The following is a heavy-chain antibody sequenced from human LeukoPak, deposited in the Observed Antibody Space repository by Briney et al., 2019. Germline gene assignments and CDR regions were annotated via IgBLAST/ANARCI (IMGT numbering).Heavy chain of an antibody. CDR3: ASTICISTSCYPGVVDY. CDR2: IYYSGST. V-gene: IGHV4-59*08. J-gene: IGHJ4*02. Sequence: SETLSLTCTVSGGFISSYYWSWIRQPPGKGLEWIGYIYYSGSTNYNPSLKSRVTISVDTSKNQFSLKLSSVTAADTAVYYCASTICISTSCYPGVVDYWGQGTLVTVSS. D-gene: IGHD2-2*01. CDR1: GGFISSYY.